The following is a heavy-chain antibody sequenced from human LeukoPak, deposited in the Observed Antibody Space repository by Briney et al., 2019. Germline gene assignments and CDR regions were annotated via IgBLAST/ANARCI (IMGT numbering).Heavy chain of an antibody. Sequence: GGSLRLSCAASGLTFSGAWMHWVRQTPGKGLVWISRIKSDGTATYADSVRGRLTISRDNAKNTLYLQMNNLRADDTGIYYCARDGSYKLDYWGQGALVTVSS. J-gene: IGHJ4*02. CDR1: GLTFSGAW. CDR2: IKSDGTA. D-gene: IGHD1-26*01. CDR3: ARDGSYKLDY. V-gene: IGHV3-74*01.